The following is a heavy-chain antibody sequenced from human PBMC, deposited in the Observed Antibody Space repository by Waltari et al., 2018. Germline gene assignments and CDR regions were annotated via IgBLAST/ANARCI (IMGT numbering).Heavy chain of an antibody. J-gene: IGHJ6*02. D-gene: IGHD4-17*01. CDR1: GGSFSGYY. V-gene: IGHV4-34*01. Sequence: QVQLQQWGAGLLKPSETLSLTCAVYGGSFSGYYWIWIRQPPGRGLEWIGEINHSAITNTTPSLKSRVTISVETSKNQFSLKLSSVTAADTAVYYCARLPTVTKGRGVHYGMDVWGQGTTVTVSS. CDR3: ARLPTVTKGRGVHYGMDV. CDR2: INHSAIT.